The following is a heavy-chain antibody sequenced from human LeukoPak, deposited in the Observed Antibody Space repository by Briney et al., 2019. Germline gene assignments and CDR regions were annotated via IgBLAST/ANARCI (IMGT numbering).Heavy chain of an antibody. D-gene: IGHD6-6*01. CDR2: MNPNSGNT. CDR1: GYTFTSYD. Sequence: ASVKVSCKASGYTFTSYDINWVRQATGQGLEWMGWMNPNSGNTGYAHKFQGRVTITRNTSISTAYMELSSLRSEDTAVYYCARGLLYSSSFPYWGQGTLVTVSS. J-gene: IGHJ4*02. V-gene: IGHV1-8*03. CDR3: ARGLLYSSSFPY.